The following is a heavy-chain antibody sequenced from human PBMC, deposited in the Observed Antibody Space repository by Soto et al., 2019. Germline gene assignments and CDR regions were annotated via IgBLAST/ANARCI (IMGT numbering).Heavy chain of an antibody. CDR1: GFTFSCYG. Sequence: GALRLSCVCSGFTFSCYGMPWVRQAPGKGLECVAVISDTGSSHYYAASVEGRFTISRENSKNTLSMHMDRLRVEDTAVYYCAKDRGGDCPDNSCYFGADYWGQGT. CDR3: AKDRGGDCPDNSCYFGADY. D-gene: IGHD2-2*01. V-gene: IGHV3-30*18. CDR2: ISDTGSSH. J-gene: IGHJ4*02.